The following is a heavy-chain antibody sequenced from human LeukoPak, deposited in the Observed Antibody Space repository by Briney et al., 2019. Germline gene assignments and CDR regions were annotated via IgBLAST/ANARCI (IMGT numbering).Heavy chain of an antibody. V-gene: IGHV4-39*07. Sequence: SETLSLTCTVSGGSISSSSYYWGWIRQPPGKGLEWIGSIYYSGSTYYNPSLKSRVTISVDTSKNQFSLKLSSVTAADTAVYYCARAASGYWNDWRVWTDYWGQGTLVTVPS. J-gene: IGHJ4*02. CDR3: ARAASGYWNDWRVWTDY. CDR1: GGSISSSSYY. CDR2: IYYSGST. D-gene: IGHD1-1*01.